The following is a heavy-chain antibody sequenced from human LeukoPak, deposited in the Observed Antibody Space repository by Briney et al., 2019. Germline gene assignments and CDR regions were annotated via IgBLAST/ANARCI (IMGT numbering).Heavy chain of an antibody. Sequence: SETLSLTCTVSGGSINSYYWSWIRQPPGKGLQWIGCIHYSGSTNYNPSLKSRVTISVDTSKNQFSLKLSSVTAADTAVYYCARYDVWGSYRAFDYWGQGTLVTVSS. CDR3: ARYDVWGSYRAFDY. CDR1: GGSINSYY. D-gene: IGHD3-16*02. V-gene: IGHV4-59*08. J-gene: IGHJ4*02. CDR2: IHYSGST.